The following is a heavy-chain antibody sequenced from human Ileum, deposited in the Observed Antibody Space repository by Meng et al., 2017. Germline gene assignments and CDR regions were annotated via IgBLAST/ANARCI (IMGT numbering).Heavy chain of an antibody. CDR2: IYPEDSDT. J-gene: IGHJ3*02. D-gene: IGHD5-18*01. CDR1: GYRFTTSW. V-gene: IGHV5-51*01. CDR3: ARQGSYGSDAFDI. Sequence: GESLKISCKGSGYRFTTSWIDWVRQMPGKGLEWLVIIYPEDSDTRYSPSFQGQVSISADKSITTAYLQWCSLKASDTAMYYCARQGSYGSDAFDIWGQGTMVTVSS.